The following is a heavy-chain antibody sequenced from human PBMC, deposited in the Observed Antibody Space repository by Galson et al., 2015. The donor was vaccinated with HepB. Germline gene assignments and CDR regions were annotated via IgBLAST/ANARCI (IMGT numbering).Heavy chain of an antibody. J-gene: IGHJ4*02. CDR2: ISGSGVNT. CDR3: AKGRPSIVGTTRIY. CDR1: GFAFSSYA. Sequence: SLRLSCAASGFAFSSYAMSWVRQAPGKGLEWVSGISGSGVNTDYADSVKGRFTISGDNSKNMLFLQMNSLRVDDTAVYYCAKGRPSIVGTTRIYWGQGTLVTVSS. V-gene: IGHV3-23*01. D-gene: IGHD1-26*01.